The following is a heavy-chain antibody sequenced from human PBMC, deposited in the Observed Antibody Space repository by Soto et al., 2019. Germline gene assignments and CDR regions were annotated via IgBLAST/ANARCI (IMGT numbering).Heavy chain of an antibody. J-gene: IGHJ4*02. CDR2: ISGSGGST. V-gene: IGHV3-23*01. D-gene: IGHD6-19*01. CDR3: AKLPGRQSSAWYYFDY. Sequence: PGGSLRLSCAASGFTFSTYAMSWVRQAPGKGLEWISAISGSGGSTYYADSVKGRFTISRDNSKNTLYLQMNSLRAEDTAVYYCAKLPGRQSSAWYYFDYWGQGTLVTVSS. CDR1: GFTFSTYA.